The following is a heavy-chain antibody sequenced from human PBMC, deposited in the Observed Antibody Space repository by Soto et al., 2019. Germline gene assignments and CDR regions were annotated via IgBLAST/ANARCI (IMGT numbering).Heavy chain of an antibody. CDR1: GGSISSYY. CDR2: ISYSGRT. CDR3: ARVKMTTVAD. Sequence: SETLSLTCTVSGGSISSYYWSWIRQPPGKGLEWIGYISYSGRTSYNPALTSRVTISVDTSKNQFSLKLTSVTAADTAVYYCARVKMTTVADWGHGTLVTVSS. V-gene: IGHV4-59*01. J-gene: IGHJ4*01. D-gene: IGHD4-17*01.